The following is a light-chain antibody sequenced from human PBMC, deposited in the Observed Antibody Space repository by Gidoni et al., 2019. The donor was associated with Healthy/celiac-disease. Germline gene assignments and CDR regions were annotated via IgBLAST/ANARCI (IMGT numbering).Light chain of an antibody. CDR1: QSVSSN. J-gene: IGKJ4*01. V-gene: IGKV3-15*01. CDR3: QQYNNWLKDLI. Sequence: EIVMTHSPATLSVSPVERATLSCRASQSVSSNLAWYQQKPGQAPRLLIYGASTRATGIPARFSGSGSGTEFTLTISSLQSEDFAVYYCQQYNNWLKDLIFGGGTKVEIK. CDR2: GAS.